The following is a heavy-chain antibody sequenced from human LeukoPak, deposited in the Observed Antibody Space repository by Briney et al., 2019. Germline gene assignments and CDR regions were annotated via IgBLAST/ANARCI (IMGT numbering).Heavy chain of an antibody. D-gene: IGHD3-3*01. V-gene: IGHV4-39*07. CDR3: AREKDYDFWSGHDAFDI. J-gene: IGHJ3*02. CDR2: IYYSGST. Sequence: SSETLSLTCTVSGGSISSSSYYWGWIRQPPGKGLEWIGSIYYSGSTNYNPSLKSRVTMSVDTSKNQFSLKLSSVTAADTAVYYCAREKDYDFWSGHDAFDIWGQGTMVTVSS. CDR1: GGSISSSSYY.